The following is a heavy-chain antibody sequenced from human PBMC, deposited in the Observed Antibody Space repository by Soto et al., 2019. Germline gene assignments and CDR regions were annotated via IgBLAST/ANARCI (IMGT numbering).Heavy chain of an antibody. Sequence: PSETLSLTCTVSGGSISSGDYYWSWIRQPPGKGLEWIGYIYYSGSTYYNPSLKSRVTISVDTSKNQLSLKMSSVTAADTAVYYCAIQNYYDSRRYPFDYWGHVTLVPYSS. CDR2: IYYSGST. CDR1: GGSISSGDYY. J-gene: IGHJ5*01. D-gene: IGHD3-22*01. V-gene: IGHV4-30-4*01. CDR3: AIQNYYDSRRYPFDY.